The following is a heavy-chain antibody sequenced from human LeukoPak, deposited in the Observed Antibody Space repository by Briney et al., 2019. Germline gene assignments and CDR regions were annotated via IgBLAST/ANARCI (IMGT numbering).Heavy chain of an antibody. Sequence: SETLSLTCSVSGASISDSYWTWIRQPPGKTLEWIGYIYYTGDNDYNPSLKSRVTMSVDTSKSHLSLKLTSVTAADTAVYYCAREAIEALYYMDVWGKGTTVTVSS. J-gene: IGHJ6*03. D-gene: IGHD6-6*01. CDR2: IYYTGDN. V-gene: IGHV4-59*12. CDR3: AREAIEALYYMDV. CDR1: GASISDSY.